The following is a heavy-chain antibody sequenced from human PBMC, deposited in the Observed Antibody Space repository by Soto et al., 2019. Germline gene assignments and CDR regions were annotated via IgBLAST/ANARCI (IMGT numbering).Heavy chain of an antibody. CDR2: INAGNGNT. V-gene: IGHV1-3*01. D-gene: IGHD3-22*01. J-gene: IGHJ3*02. CDR1: GDTFTSYA. CDR3: ARDSFGTMIVVARDAFDI. Sequence: ASVKVSCKASGDTFTSYAMHWVRQAPGQRLEWMGWINAGNGNTKYSQKFQGRVTITRDTSASTAYMELSSLRSEDTAVYYCARDSFGTMIVVARDAFDIWGQGTMVTVSS.